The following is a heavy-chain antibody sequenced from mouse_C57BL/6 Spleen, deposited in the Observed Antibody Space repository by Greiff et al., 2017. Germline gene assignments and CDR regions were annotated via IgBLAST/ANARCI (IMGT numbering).Heavy chain of an antibody. CDR2: IYPRSGNT. D-gene: IGHD2-5*01. V-gene: IGHV1-81*01. Sequence: QVQLQQSGAELARPGASVKLSCKASGYTFTSYGISWVKQRTGQGLEWIGEIYPRSGNTYYNEKFKGKATLTADKSSSTAYMELRSLTSEDSAVYFCARGGAYSNYEAYWGQGTLVTVSA. J-gene: IGHJ3*01. CDR1: GYTFTSYG. CDR3: ARGGAYSNYEAY.